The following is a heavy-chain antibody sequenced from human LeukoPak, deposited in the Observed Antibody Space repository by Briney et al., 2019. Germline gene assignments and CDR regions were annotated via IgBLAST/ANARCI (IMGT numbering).Heavy chain of an antibody. CDR1: GGSISSYY. D-gene: IGHD3-22*01. Sequence: SETLSLTCTVSGGSISSYYWSWIRQPAGKGLEWIGRIYTSGSTNYNPSLKSRVTMTVDTSKNQFSLKLSSVTAADTAVYYCARDHPGGHYGSSGYHPDVWGQGTTVTVSS. CDR2: IYTSGST. CDR3: ARDHPGGHYGSSGYHPDV. V-gene: IGHV4-4*07. J-gene: IGHJ6*02.